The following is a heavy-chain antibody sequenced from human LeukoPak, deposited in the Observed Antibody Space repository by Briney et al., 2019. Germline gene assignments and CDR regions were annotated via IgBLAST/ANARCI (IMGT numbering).Heavy chain of an antibody. D-gene: IGHD4-17*01. CDR2: ISYDGSNK. CDR3: ARPHLSYGDIRDYYYYYTDV. Sequence: GGSLRLSCAASGFSISKYAMHWVRQAPGKGLEWVAVISYDGSNKYYADSVKGRFTISRDISKNTVYLQMNSLRAEDTAVYYCARPHLSYGDIRDYYYYYTDVWGKGTTVTVSS. V-gene: IGHV3-30*04. CDR1: GFSISKYA. J-gene: IGHJ6*03.